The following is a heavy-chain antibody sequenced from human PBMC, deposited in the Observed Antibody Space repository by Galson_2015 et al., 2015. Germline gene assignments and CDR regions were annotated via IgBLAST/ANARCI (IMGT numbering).Heavy chain of an antibody. J-gene: IGHJ4*02. Sequence: IGYIYHSGNSKYNPSLKSRVAMSLDESNNQFSLRLDSVTAADTAVYFCARGGRVTVVGIVTTPFFDYWGQGALVTISS. CDR3: ARGGRVTVVGIVTTPFFDY. V-gene: IGHV4-30-2*01. CDR2: IYHSGNS. D-gene: IGHD4-23*01.